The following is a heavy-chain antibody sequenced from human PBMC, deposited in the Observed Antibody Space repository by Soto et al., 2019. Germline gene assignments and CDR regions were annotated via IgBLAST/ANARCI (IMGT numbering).Heavy chain of an antibody. CDR3: ARDERSVYLDY. CDR2: IWYDGSNK. V-gene: IGHV3-33*01. CDR1: GFTFSNYG. J-gene: IGHJ4*02. Sequence: PGGTLRLPCAASGFTFSNYGMHWVRQAPGKGLEWVALIWYDGSNKYYADSVKGRFTISRDSSKNTLYLQMNSLRAEDTAVYYCARDERSVYLDYGGQGTLVTVSS.